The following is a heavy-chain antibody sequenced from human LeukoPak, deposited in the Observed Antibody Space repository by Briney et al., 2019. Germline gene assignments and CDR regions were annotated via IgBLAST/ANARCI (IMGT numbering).Heavy chain of an antibody. V-gene: IGHV3-48*01. J-gene: IGHJ4*02. Sequence: GSLRLSCAASGFTFSSYSMNWVRQAPGKGLEWVSYITSSSSTIYYADSVKGRFTISRDNVENSLHLQMNSLRAEDTAMYYCTRDPHALDYWGQGTLVTVSS. CDR3: TRDPHALDY. CDR2: ITSSSSTI. CDR1: GFTFSSYS.